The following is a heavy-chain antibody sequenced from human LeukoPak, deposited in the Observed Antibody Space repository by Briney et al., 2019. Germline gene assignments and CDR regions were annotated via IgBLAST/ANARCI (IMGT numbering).Heavy chain of an antibody. D-gene: IGHD3-16*02. CDR3: ATRYYDYVWGSYRFDY. CDR1: GFTFSSYG. Sequence: GGSLRLSCAASGFTFSSYGMSWVRQAPGKGLEWVSAISGSGGSTYYADSVKGRFTISRDNSKNTLYLQMNSLRAEDTAVYYCATRYYDYVWGSYRFDYWGQGTLVTVSS. V-gene: IGHV3-23*01. CDR2: ISGSGGST. J-gene: IGHJ4*02.